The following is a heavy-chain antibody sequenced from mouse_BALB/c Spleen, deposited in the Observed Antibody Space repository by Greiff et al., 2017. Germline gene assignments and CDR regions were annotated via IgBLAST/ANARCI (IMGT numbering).Heavy chain of an antibody. CDR1: GFSITSSSYC. D-gene: IGHD5-5*01. CDR2: ICYEGSI. V-gene: IGHV12-1-1*01. CDR3: SSENQLPYYDAMDY. J-gene: IGHJ4*01. Sequence: VQLVESGPAVIKPSQSLSLTCIVSGFSITSSSYCWHWIRQPPGKGLECMGRICYEGSIYYSTSNKSRSTISRDTSRNKFFIQLSSVTNEDTAMYYCSSENQLPYYDAMDYWGQGTLVTVS.